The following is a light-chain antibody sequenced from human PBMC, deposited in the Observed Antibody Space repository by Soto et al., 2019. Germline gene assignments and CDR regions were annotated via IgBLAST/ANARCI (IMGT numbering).Light chain of an antibody. V-gene: IGKV1-5*03. J-gene: IGKJ1*01. CDR3: HRSNSYSPA. Sequence: DIQMTQSPSTLSASVGDRVTITCRASQSISSWLAWYQQKPGKAPKLLIYKATSFESGVPSTFSGSGSETECTLTIRSLQPDDLATHSCHRSNSYSPAFGQGTTVEIK. CDR1: QSISSW. CDR2: KAT.